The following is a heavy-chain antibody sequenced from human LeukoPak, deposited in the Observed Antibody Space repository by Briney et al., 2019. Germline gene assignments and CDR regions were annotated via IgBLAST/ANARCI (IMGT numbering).Heavy chain of an antibody. J-gene: IGHJ4*02. CDR1: GFTFSSYA. CDR2: ISGSGGST. D-gene: IGHD3/OR15-3a*01. CDR3: VRDWTAGDY. V-gene: IGHV3-23*01. Sequence: GSLRLSCAASGFTFSSYAMSWVRQAPGKGLEWVSAISGSGGSTYYADSVKGRFTISRDNANNSLYLQMSSLRVEDTAVYYCVRDWTAGDYWGQGTLVSISS.